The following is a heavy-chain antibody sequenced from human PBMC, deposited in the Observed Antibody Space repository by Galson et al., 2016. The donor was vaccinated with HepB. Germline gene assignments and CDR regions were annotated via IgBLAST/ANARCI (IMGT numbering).Heavy chain of an antibody. J-gene: IGHJ4*02. CDR1: GFTVSNNY. V-gene: IGHV3-53*01. Sequence: SLRLSCAASGFTVSNNYMSWVRQAPGKGLEWVSLIYTSGTTYYADSVTGRFTISRDNSKNRLYLQMNSLRPDDTAVYYCARFPPSGWVIFDYWGQGTLVTGSS. CDR3: ARFPPSGWVIFDY. CDR2: IYTSGTT. D-gene: IGHD6-19*01.